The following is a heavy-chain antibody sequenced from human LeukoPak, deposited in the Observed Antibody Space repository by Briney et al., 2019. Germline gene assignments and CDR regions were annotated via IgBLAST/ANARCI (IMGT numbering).Heavy chain of an antibody. D-gene: IGHD5-12*01. J-gene: IGHJ6*03. CDR2: IYPGDSDT. Sequence: GESLKISCKGSGYSFTSYWIGWVLQMPGKGLEWMGIIYPGDSDTRYSPSFQGQVTISADKSISTAYLQWSSLKASDTAMYYCARQLSGYDFPYYYYYYMDVWGKGTTVTVSS. V-gene: IGHV5-51*01. CDR3: ARQLSGYDFPYYYYYYMDV. CDR1: GYSFTSYW.